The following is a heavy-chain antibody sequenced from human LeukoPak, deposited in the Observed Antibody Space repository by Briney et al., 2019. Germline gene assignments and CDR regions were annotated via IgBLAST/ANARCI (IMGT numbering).Heavy chain of an antibody. J-gene: IGHJ4*02. V-gene: IGHV4-30-2*02. CDR2: IYHSGST. Sequence: SETLSLTCTVSGGSLNSGGNYWSWIRQPQGKGLEWIGYIYHSGSTYFNPSLKSRVTISVDTSKNQFSLKLSSVTAADTAVYYCARYCSGGSCYPAGKLDYWGQGTLVTVSS. D-gene: IGHD2-15*01. CDR1: GGSLNSGGNY. CDR3: ARYCSGGSCYPAGKLDY.